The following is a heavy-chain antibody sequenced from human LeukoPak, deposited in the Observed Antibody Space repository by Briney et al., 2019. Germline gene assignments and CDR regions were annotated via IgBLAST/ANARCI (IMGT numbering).Heavy chain of an antibody. Sequence: SETLSLTCAVYGGSFSGYYWSWIRQPPGRGLERIGEINHSGSTNYNPSLKSRVTISVDTSKNQFSLKLSSVTAADTAVYYCARGDLFIVGATRRAFDTWGQGTMVTVSS. J-gene: IGHJ3*02. CDR1: GGSFSGYY. D-gene: IGHD1-26*01. CDR2: INHSGST. V-gene: IGHV4-34*01. CDR3: ARGDLFIVGATRRAFDT.